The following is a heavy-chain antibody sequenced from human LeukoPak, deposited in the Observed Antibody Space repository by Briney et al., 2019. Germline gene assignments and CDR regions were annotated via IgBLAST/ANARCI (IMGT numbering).Heavy chain of an antibody. Sequence: SETLSLTCTVSGGSISSYYWSWIRQPPGKGLEWIGEINHSGSTNYNPSLKSRVTISVDTSKNQFSLKLSSVTAADTAVYYCARGPQERYDILTGYYTRPYYYYMDVWGKGTTVTVSS. CDR3: ARGPQERYDILTGYYTRPYYYYMDV. CDR1: GGSISSYY. V-gene: IGHV4-34*01. CDR2: INHSGST. J-gene: IGHJ6*03. D-gene: IGHD3-9*01.